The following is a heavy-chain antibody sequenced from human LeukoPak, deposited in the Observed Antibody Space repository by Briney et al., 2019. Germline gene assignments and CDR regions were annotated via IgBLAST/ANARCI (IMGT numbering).Heavy chain of an antibody. CDR1: GGTFSSYA. D-gene: IGHD3-3*01. Sequence: SVKVSCKASGGTFSSYAISWVRQAPGQGLEWMGGIIPIFGTANYAQKFQGRVTITTDESTSTADMELSSLRSEDTAVYYCARGRESHYDFWSGPLDYWGQGTLVTVSS. CDR2: IIPIFGTA. CDR3: ARGRESHYDFWSGPLDY. V-gene: IGHV1-69*05. J-gene: IGHJ4*02.